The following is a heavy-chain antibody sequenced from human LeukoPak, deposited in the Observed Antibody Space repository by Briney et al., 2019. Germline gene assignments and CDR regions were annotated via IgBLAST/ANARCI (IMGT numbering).Heavy chain of an antibody. CDR2: IYHGGNT. D-gene: IGHD2-8*02. V-gene: IGHV4-4*02. CDR1: GGSISSSNW. J-gene: IGHJ4*02. CDR3: ARLISAGGFDY. Sequence: SETLSFTCAVSGGSISSSNWWSWVRQPPGKGLEWIAEIYHGGNTNYNPSLKSRVTISVDKSKNQFSLKLSSVTAADTAVYYCARLISAGGFDYWGQGTLVTVSS.